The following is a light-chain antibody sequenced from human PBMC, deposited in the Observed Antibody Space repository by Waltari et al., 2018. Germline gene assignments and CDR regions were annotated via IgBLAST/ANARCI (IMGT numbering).Light chain of an antibody. J-gene: IGKJ1*01. CDR2: KAS. Sequence: DIQMTQAPATLAASVGDSVTITCRASQTIIRWLAWYQQKPGKAPYLLIYKASALQSGVPSRFSGSGSGSEFTLTISRLQPDDSAIYYCQQYNTYPRTFGQGTKVEIK. CDR1: QTIIRW. CDR3: QQYNTYPRT. V-gene: IGKV1-5*03.